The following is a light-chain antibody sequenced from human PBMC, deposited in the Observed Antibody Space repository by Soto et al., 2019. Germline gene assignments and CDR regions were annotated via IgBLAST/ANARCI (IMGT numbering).Light chain of an antibody. CDR3: ATWAASRNGSV. Sequence: QSVLSHPPGASRTPGQRITIWPSGSSSNIGSNTVSWYQQLPGTAPKLLIYDNDERPSGVPARFSGSKSGTSASLAISGLQSEDEGDYYCATWAASRNGSVFGPGPKVTVL. J-gene: IGLJ1*01. CDR2: DND. V-gene: IGLV1-44*01. CDR1: SSNIGSNT.